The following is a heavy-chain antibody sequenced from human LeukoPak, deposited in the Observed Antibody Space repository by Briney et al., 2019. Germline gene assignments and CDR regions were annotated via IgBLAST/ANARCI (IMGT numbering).Heavy chain of an antibody. Sequence: SETLSLTCAVYGGSFSGYYWSWIRQPPGKGLEWIGEINHSGSTNYNPSLKSRVTISVDTSKNQFSLKLSSVTAADTAVYYCASTLVGIVVVPAANDGMDVWGQGTTVTVSS. D-gene: IGHD2-2*03. CDR1: GGSFSGYY. V-gene: IGHV4-34*01. CDR3: ASTLVGIVVVPAANDGMDV. CDR2: INHSGST. J-gene: IGHJ6*02.